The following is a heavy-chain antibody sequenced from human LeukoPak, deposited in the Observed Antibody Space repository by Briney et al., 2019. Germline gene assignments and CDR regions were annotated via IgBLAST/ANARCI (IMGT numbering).Heavy chain of an antibody. CDR2: IYTDGNT. CDR3: ARDQTVAGD. Sequence: GGSLRLSCAASGFTVSSNYMTWVRQAPGQGLEWVSVIYTDGNTYYADSVKGRFTISRDNSKNTVYLQMNSLRAENTAVYYCARDQTVAGDWGQGTLVTVSS. CDR1: GFTVSSNY. D-gene: IGHD6-19*01. J-gene: IGHJ4*02. V-gene: IGHV3-66*01.